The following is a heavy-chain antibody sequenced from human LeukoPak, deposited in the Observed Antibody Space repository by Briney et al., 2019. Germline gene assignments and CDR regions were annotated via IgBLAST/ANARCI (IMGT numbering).Heavy chain of an antibody. V-gene: IGHV3-21*01. Sequence: GGSLRLSCVASGFTYSHYGMNWVRQAPGKGLEWVSGITSDSRGIYYADSVKGRFTISRDNAKNSLYLQMNSLRAEDTAVYYCARDPTSSWETAFDIWGQGTMVTVSS. CDR3: ARDPTSSWETAFDI. CDR2: ITSDSRGI. CDR1: GFTYSHYG. D-gene: IGHD1-26*01. J-gene: IGHJ3*02.